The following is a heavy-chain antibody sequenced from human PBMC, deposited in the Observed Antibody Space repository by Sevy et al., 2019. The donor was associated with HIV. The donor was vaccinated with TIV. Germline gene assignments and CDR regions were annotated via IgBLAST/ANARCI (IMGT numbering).Heavy chain of an antibody. Sequence: SETLSLTCTVSGYSISSGYYWGWIRQPPGKGLEWIGSIYHSGSTYYNPSLKSRVTISVDTSKNQFSLKLSSVTAADTAVYYCAGELDYYGSGSTYYDMDVWGQGTTVTVSS. J-gene: IGHJ6*02. CDR3: AGELDYYGSGSTYYDMDV. V-gene: IGHV4-38-2*02. CDR2: IYHSGST. CDR1: GYSISSGYY. D-gene: IGHD3-10*01.